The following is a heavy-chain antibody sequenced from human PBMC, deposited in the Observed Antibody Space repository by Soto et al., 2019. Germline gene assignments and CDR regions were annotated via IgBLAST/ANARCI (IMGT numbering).Heavy chain of an antibody. CDR1: GDSVSSNSAA. D-gene: IGHD3-9*01. J-gene: IGHJ4*02. V-gene: IGHV6-1*01. Sequence: SQTLSLTCAISGDSVSSNSAAWNWIRQSPSRGLEWLGRTYSRSKWYDDYAVSVKSRITINPDTSKNQFSLQLNSVTPEDTAVYYCARAASDYDILTGYSLAHGPFDYWGPGTLVTVS. CDR3: ARAASDYDILTGYSLAHGPFDY. CDR2: TYSRSKWYD.